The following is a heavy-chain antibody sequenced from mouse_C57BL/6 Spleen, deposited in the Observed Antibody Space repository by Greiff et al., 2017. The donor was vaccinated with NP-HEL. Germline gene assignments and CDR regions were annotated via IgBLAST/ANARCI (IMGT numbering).Heavy chain of an antibody. CDR1: GYTFTDYY. CDR3: ARTHLGFDY. V-gene: IGHV1-76*01. Sequence: QVHVKQSGAELVRPGASVKLSCKASGYTFTDYYINWVKQRPGQGLEWIARIYPGSGNTYYNEKFKGKATLTAEKSSSTAYMQLSSLTSEDSAVYFCARTHLGFDYWGQGTTLTVSS. J-gene: IGHJ2*01. CDR2: IYPGSGNT.